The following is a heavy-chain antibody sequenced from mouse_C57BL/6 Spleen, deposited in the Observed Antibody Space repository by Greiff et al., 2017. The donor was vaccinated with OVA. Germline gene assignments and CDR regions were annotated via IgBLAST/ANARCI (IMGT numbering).Heavy chain of an antibody. CDR3: AREGSNYEGVYAMDY. D-gene: IGHD2-5*01. CDR1: GFTFSSYA. J-gene: IGHJ4*01. CDR2: ISDGGSYT. V-gene: IGHV5-4*01. Sequence: EVQLQESGGGLVKPGGSLKLSCAASGFTFSSYAMSWVRQTPEKRLEWVATISDGGSYTYYPDNVKGRFTISRDNAKNNLYLQMSHLKSEDTAMYYCAREGSNYEGVYAMDYWGQGTSVTVSS.